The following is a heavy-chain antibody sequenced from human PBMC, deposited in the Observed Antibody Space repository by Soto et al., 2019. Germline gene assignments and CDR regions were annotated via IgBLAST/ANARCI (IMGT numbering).Heavy chain of an antibody. D-gene: IGHD4-17*01. CDR2: ISYDGSNK. CDR3: TTDKGWVLPYGVNYYYGMDV. Sequence: QVQLVESGGGVVQPGRSLRLSCAASGFTFSSYAMHWVRQAPGKGLEWVAVISYDGSNKYYADSVKGRFTISRDNSKNTLYLQMNSLKTEDTAVYYCTTDKGWVLPYGVNYYYGMDVWGQGTTVTVSS. J-gene: IGHJ6*02. CDR1: GFTFSSYA. V-gene: IGHV3-30-3*01.